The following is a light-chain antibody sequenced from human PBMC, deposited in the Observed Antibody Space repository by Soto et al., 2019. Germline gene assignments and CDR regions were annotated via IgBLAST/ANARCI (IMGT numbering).Light chain of an antibody. CDR3: QQYHEYYS. Sequence: DIQMTQSPSTLSASVGDRVTLTCRTSQTINNWLAWYQQKPGKAPKLLIYKTSNVESGVPSRFSGSGSGSEFSLTISILQTDDYATYDCQQYHEYYSFGQGARLEIK. CDR2: KTS. V-gene: IGKV1-5*03. CDR1: QTINNW. J-gene: IGKJ2*01.